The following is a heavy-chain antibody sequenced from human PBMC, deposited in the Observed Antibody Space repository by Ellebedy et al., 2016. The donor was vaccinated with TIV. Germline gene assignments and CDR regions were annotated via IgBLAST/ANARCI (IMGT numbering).Heavy chain of an antibody. Sequence: MPSETLSLTCSVPGDPITTSNYFWGWVRQPPGKGRDRLGILMFGGESYFDPPLKSRVTISVDTSKNQFSLKLTSVTAADTAMYHCAGHSIRQNYFDPWGQGTLVTVSS. V-gene: IGHV4-39*01. CDR3: AGHSIRQNYFDP. CDR1: GDPITTSNYF. D-gene: IGHD1-7*01. CDR2: LMFGGES. J-gene: IGHJ5*02.